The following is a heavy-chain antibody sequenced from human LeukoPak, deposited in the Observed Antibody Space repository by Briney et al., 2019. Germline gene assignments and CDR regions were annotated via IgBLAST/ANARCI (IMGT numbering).Heavy chain of an antibody. CDR2: IYSGGST. CDR1: GFIVSSNY. D-gene: IGHD6-13*01. J-gene: IGHJ6*03. V-gene: IGHV3-66*01. CDR3: ARDRIEQQRTLGRSSNYYYYYYMDV. Sequence: GGSLRLSCAASGFIVSSNYMSWVRQAPGKGLEWVSVIYSGGSTHYADSVKGRFTISRDNAKNSLYLQMNSLRVEDTAVYYCARDRIEQQRTLGRSSNYYYYYYMDVWGKGTTVTVSS.